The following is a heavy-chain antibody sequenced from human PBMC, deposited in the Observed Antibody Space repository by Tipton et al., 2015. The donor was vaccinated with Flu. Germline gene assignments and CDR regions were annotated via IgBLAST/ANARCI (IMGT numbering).Heavy chain of an antibody. J-gene: IGHJ5*01. CDR2: INHSGST. Sequence: LRLSCAVYGGSFSGYYWSWIRQPPGKGLEWIGEINHSGSTNYNPSLKSRVTISVDTSKNHFSLKLTSVTAADTAVYYCARVDLKIVFGGVIVNWFDPWGQGTLVTVSS. CDR3: ARVDLKIVFGGVIVNWFDP. CDR1: GGSFSGYY. D-gene: IGHD3-16*02. V-gene: IGHV4-34*01.